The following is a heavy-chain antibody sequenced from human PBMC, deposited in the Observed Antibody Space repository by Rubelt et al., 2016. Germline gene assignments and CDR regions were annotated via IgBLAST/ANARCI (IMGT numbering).Heavy chain of an antibody. CDR3: ARSGPDVVVPAAIRVEGDAFDI. CDR2: INSDGIST. D-gene: IGHD2-2*02. CDR1: GFTFSSYW. J-gene: IGHJ3*02. V-gene: IGHV3-74*01. Sequence: EVQLVESGGGLVQPGGSLRLSCAASGFTFSSYWMHWVRQAPGKGLVWVSRINSDGISTTYADSGKGRFAISRDNAKNTLYLQMNSLRAEDTAVYYCARSGPDVVVPAAIRVEGDAFDIWGQGTMVTVSS.